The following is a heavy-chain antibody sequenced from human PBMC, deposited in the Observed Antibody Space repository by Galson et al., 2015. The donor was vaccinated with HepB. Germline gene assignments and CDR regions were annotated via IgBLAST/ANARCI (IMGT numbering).Heavy chain of an antibody. CDR3: ASQGFGEYGY. J-gene: IGHJ4*02. V-gene: IGHV3-66*04. Sequence: SLRLSCAASGFTVSSNYMSWVRQAPGKGLEWVSVIYSGGSTYYADSVKGRFTISRDNSENTLYLQMDSLRAEDTAVYYCASQGFGEYGYWGQGTLVTVSS. CDR1: GFTVSSNY. D-gene: IGHD3-10*01. CDR2: IYSGGST.